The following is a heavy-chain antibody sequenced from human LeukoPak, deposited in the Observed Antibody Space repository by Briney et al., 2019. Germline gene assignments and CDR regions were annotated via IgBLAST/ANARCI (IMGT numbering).Heavy chain of an antibody. CDR2: ISAYNGNT. CDR1: GYTFISYQ. CDR3: AREGDGGYYPNFDY. J-gene: IGHJ4*02. V-gene: IGHV1-18*04. D-gene: IGHD3-22*01. Sequence: ASVKVSCKASGYTFISYQMHWVRQAPGQGLEWMGWISAYNGNTNYAQKLQGRVTMTTDTSTSTAYMELRSLRSDDTAVYYCAREGDGGYYPNFDYWGQGTLVTVSS.